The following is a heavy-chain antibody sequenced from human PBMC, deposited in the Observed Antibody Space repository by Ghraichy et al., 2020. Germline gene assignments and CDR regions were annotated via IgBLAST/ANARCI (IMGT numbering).Heavy chain of an antibody. CDR2: ISGSGGST. Sequence: GESLNISCAASGFTFSSYAMSWVRQAPGKGLEWVSAISGSGGSTYYVDSVKGRFTISRDNSKNTLYLQMNSLRAEDTAVYYCAKESLGGEGTMIVVVSEIDYWGQGTLVTVSS. J-gene: IGHJ4*02. V-gene: IGHV3-23*01. D-gene: IGHD3-22*01. CDR1: GFTFSSYA. CDR3: AKESLGGEGTMIVVVSEIDY.